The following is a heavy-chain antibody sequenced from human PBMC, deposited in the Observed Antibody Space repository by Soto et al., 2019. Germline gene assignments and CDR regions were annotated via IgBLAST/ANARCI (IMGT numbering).Heavy chain of an antibody. CDR1: GGTFSSYP. J-gene: IGHJ4*02. V-gene: IGHV1-69*12. CDR2: IITIFGTA. D-gene: IGHD1-7*01. CDR3: ARGHNWKYFPFDY. Sequence: QVQLVQSGAEVKKPGSSVKVSCKASGGTFSSYPISWVRQAPGQGLEWMGGIITIFGTANYAQKFQGRVTITADESTSTGYMELSSLRSEDTAVYYCARGHNWKYFPFDYWGQGTLVTVSS.